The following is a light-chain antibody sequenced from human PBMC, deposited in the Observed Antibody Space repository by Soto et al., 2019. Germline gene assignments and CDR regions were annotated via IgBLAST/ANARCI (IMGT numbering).Light chain of an antibody. V-gene: IGLV2-11*01. CDR3: CSYAGGYIFV. J-gene: IGLJ1*01. Sequence: QSVLTQPRSVSGSPGQSVAISCTVTSSDVGAYNYVCWYQQHPGKAPKLVIYDVSERHSGVPDRFSGSKSVNTASLTISGLQGEDEADYYCCSYAGGYIFVFGTGTKVTVL. CDR2: DVS. CDR1: SSDVGAYNY.